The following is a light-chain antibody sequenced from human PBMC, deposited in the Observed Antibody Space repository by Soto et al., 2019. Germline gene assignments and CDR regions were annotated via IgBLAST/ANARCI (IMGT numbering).Light chain of an antibody. J-gene: IGLJ1*01. V-gene: IGLV1-40*01. CDR3: QAYDSSLSGSNG. Sequence: QSVLTQPPSVSGAPGQRVTISCTGSSSNIGAGYEVHWYQQLPGTDPKLLLHGNSNRPSGVPDRFSGSKSGTSASLAITGLQAEDDADYYGQAYDSSLSGSNGFGTGTKLTVL. CDR2: GNS. CDR1: SSNIGAGYE.